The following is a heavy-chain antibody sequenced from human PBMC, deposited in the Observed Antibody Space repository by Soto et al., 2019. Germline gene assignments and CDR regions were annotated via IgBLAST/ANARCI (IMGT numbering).Heavy chain of an antibody. Sequence: SETLSLTCAVYGGSFSGYYWSWIRQPPGKGLEWIGEINHSGSTNYNPSLKSRVTISVDTSKNQFSLKLSSVTAADTAVYYCARVSSSKGMDVWGQGTTVTVSS. CDR1: GGSFSGYY. J-gene: IGHJ6*02. V-gene: IGHV4-34*01. CDR3: ARVSSSKGMDV. D-gene: IGHD6-6*01. CDR2: INHSGST.